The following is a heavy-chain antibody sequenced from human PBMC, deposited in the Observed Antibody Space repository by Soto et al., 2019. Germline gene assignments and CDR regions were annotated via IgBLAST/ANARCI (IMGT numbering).Heavy chain of an antibody. CDR3: ASSPGGYCSGGSCYGPNWFDP. D-gene: IGHD2-15*01. Sequence: KTSETLSLTCAVSGGSISSGGYSWSWIRQPPGKGLGWIGYIYHSGSTYYNPSLKSRVTISVDRSKNQFSLKLSSVTAAGTAVYYCASSPGGYCSGGSCYGPNWFDPWGQGTLVTVAS. CDR1: GGSISSGGYS. J-gene: IGHJ5*02. CDR2: IYHSGST. V-gene: IGHV4-30-2*01.